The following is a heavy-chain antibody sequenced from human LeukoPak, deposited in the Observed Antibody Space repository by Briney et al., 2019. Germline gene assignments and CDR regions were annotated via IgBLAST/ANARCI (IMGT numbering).Heavy chain of an antibody. CDR1: GGSTSSYY. Sequence: SETLSLTCTVSGGSTSSYYWSWIRQPPGKGLEWIGEINHSGSTNYNPSLKSRVTISVDTSKKQFSLKLSSVTAADTAVYYCARPYCSAGNCYSNFDSWGQGTLVTVSS. V-gene: IGHV4-34*01. CDR3: ARPYCSAGNCYSNFDS. CDR2: INHSGST. D-gene: IGHD2-15*01. J-gene: IGHJ4*02.